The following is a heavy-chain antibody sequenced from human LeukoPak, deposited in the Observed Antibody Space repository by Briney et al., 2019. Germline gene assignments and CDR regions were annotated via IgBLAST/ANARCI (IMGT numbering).Heavy chain of an antibody. Sequence: SETLSLTCTVSGGSISSSSYYWGWIRQPPGKGLEWIGSIYYSGSTYYNPSLKSRVTMSVDTSKNQFSLKLSSVTAADTAVYYCARDSDYYDSSGYYHNWFDPWGQGTLVTVSS. D-gene: IGHD3-22*01. CDR2: IYYSGST. V-gene: IGHV4-39*07. J-gene: IGHJ5*02. CDR1: GGSISSSSYY. CDR3: ARDSDYYDSSGYYHNWFDP.